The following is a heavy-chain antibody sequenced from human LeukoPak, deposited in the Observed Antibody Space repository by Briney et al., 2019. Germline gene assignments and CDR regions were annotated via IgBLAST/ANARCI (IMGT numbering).Heavy chain of an antibody. CDR3: AHRSEQLAPNWFDP. D-gene: IGHD6-13*01. CDR1: GFSLSTSGVG. J-gene: IGHJ5*02. V-gene: IGHV2-5*02. CDR2: IYWDDDK. Sequence: SGPTLVKPTQTLTLTCTFSGFSLSTSGVGVGWIRQPPGKALEWLALIYWDDDKRYSPSLKSRLTITKDTSKNQVVLTMTNMDPVDTATYYCAHRSEQLAPNWFDPWGQGTLVTVSS.